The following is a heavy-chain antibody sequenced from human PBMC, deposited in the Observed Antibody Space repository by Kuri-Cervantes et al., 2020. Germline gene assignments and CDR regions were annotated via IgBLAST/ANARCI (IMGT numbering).Heavy chain of an antibody. J-gene: IGHJ4*02. CDR3: ARISIVGAIADY. Sequence: SETLSLTCAVYGGSFSGYYWSWIRQPPGKGLEWIGEINHSGSTNYNPSLKSRATISVDTSKNQFSLKLSSVTAADTAVYYCARISIVGAIADYWGQGTLVTVSS. D-gene: IGHD1-26*01. V-gene: IGHV4-34*01. CDR2: INHSGST. CDR1: GGSFSGYY.